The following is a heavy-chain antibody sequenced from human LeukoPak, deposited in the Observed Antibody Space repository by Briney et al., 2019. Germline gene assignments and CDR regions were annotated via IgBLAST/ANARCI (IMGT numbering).Heavy chain of an antibody. CDR3: ASSTTTVTTSRYFDH. V-gene: IGHV3-48*01. J-gene: IGHJ4*02. CDR2: ISSRSSDI. Sequence: GSLRLSCTASGFTFSSYSMNWVRQAPGKGLEWVSHISSRSSDIYYADSVKGRFTISRDNAKNSMFLQMNSLRAEDTAVYYCASSTTTVTTSRYFDHWGQGTLVTVSS. D-gene: IGHD4-11*01. CDR1: GFTFSSYS.